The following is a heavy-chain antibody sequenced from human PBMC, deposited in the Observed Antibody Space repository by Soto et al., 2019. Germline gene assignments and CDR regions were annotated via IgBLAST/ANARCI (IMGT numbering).Heavy chain of an antibody. CDR1: GYTFTSYG. D-gene: IGHD1-26*01. J-gene: IGHJ6*02. CDR2: ISAYNGNT. CDR3: AREGSRPYYYYGMDV. Sequence: ASVKVSGKASGYTFTSYGISWVRQAPGQGLEWMGWISAYNGNTNYAQKLQGRVTMTTDTSTSTAYMELRSLRSDDTAVYYCAREGSRPYYYYGMDVWGQGTTVTVSS. V-gene: IGHV1-18*01.